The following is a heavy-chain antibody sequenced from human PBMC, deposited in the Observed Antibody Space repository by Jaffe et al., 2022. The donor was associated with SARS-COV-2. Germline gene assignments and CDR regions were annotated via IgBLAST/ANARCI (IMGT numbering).Heavy chain of an antibody. J-gene: IGHJ5*02. V-gene: IGHV1-18*01. Sequence: QVQLVQSGAEVKKPGASVKVSCKASGYTFTSYGISWVRQAPGQGLEWMGWISAYNGNTNYAQKLQGRVTMTTDTSTSTAYMELRSLRSDDTAVYYCARDSKIGRGYSYGLVDWFDPWGQGTLVTVSS. CDR1: GYTFTSYG. CDR3: ARDSKIGRGYSYGLVDWFDP. CDR2: ISAYNGNT. D-gene: IGHD5-18*01.